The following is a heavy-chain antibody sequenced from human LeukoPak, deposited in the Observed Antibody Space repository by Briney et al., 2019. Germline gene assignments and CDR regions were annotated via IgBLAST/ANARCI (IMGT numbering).Heavy chain of an antibody. CDR3: AKVGGVFGEPRSIYYYYYMDV. V-gene: IGHV3-23*01. D-gene: IGHD3-10*01. J-gene: IGHJ6*03. CDR2: ISGSGGST. Sequence: ETLSLTCTVSGGSISSSSYYWGWIRQPPGKGLEWVSAISGSGGSTYYADSVKGRFTISRDNSKNTLYLQMNSLRAEDTAVYYCAKVGGVFGEPRSIYYYYYMDVWGKGTTVTVSS. CDR1: GGSISSSSYY.